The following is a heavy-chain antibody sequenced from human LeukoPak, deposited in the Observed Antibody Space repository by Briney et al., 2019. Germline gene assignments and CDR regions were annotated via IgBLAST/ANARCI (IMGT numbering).Heavy chain of an antibody. CDR1: GGFISSGGYY. D-gene: IGHD3-22*01. CDR3: ARNPPNSYDSSGRMGAFDV. V-gene: IGHV4-39*01. Sequence: SETLSLTCVVSGGFISSGGYYWGWIRHPPEKGLEWIGSVHHSGITYYNTSLKSRVTITVDKSKNQFSLELTSVPAADTAVYYCARNPPNSYDSSGRMGAFDVWGQGTMVTVSS. J-gene: IGHJ3*01. CDR2: VHHSGIT.